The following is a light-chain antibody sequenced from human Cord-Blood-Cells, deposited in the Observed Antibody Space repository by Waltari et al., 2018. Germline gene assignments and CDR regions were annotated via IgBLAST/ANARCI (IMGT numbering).Light chain of an antibody. Sequence: DIVMTQSQDSLAVSLGERATINCKSSQSVLYSSNNKNYLAWYQQKPGQPPKLLIYWASTRESGVPDRFSGSGSGTDFNLTISSLQAEDVAVYYCQQYYSTPYTFGQGTKLEIK. J-gene: IGKJ2*01. V-gene: IGKV4-1*01. CDR3: QQYYSTPYT. CDR1: QSVLYSSNNKNY. CDR2: WAS.